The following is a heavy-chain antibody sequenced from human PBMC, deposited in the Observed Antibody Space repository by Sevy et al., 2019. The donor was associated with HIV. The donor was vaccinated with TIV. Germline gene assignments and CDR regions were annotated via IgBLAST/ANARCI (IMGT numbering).Heavy chain of an antibody. CDR2: IGAYNGNT. J-gene: IGHJ4*02. CDR1: GYTFTTYG. V-gene: IGHV1-18*01. Sequence: ASVKVSCKASGYTFTTYGISWVRQAPGQGLEWMGWIGAYNGNTNYAQKFQGRDTMTTDTSTSTAYMELRSLRSDDAAVYFCARGSSVWYMHFDYWGQGTLVTVSS. D-gene: IGHD6-19*01. CDR3: ARGSSVWYMHFDY.